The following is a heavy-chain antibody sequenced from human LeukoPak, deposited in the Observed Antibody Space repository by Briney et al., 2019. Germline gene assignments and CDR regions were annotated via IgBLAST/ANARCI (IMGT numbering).Heavy chain of an antibody. Sequence: PPGGSLRLSCAASGFTFDDYAMHWVRHAPGKGLEWVSGISWNSGSIGYADSVKGRFTISRDNSKNSLYLQMNSLRAEDTALYYCAKAPAFKGYDSSGYLDYWGQGTLVTVSS. J-gene: IGHJ4*02. V-gene: IGHV3-9*01. D-gene: IGHD3-22*01. CDR2: ISWNSGSI. CDR1: GFTFDDYA. CDR3: AKAPAFKGYDSSGYLDY.